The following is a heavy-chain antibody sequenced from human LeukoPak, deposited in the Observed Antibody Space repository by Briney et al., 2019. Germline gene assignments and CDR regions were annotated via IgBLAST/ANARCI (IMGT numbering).Heavy chain of an antibody. J-gene: IGHJ4*02. CDR1: GFTFSDYW. Sequence: GGSLRLSCAASGFTFSDYWMDWARQAPGKGLEWVANIKPDGSEIYHVDAVKGRFTISRDNAKNSLYLQMNSLRAEDTAVYYCTRSLDYWGQGTLVTVSS. V-gene: IGHV3-7*02. CDR3: TRSLDY. D-gene: IGHD2-15*01. CDR2: IKPDGSEI.